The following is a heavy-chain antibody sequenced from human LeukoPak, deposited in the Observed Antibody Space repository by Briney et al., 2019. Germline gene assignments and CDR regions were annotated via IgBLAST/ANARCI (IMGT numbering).Heavy chain of an antibody. CDR2: IYYSGST. Sequence: PSETLSLTCTVSGGSIGSYYWSWIRQPPGKGLEWIGYIYYSGSTNYNPSLKSRVTISVDTSKSQFSLKLSSVTAADTAVYYCARGGDGYKDWGQGTLVTVSS. CDR3: ARGGDGYKD. J-gene: IGHJ4*02. V-gene: IGHV4-59*01. D-gene: IGHD5-24*01. CDR1: GGSIGSYY.